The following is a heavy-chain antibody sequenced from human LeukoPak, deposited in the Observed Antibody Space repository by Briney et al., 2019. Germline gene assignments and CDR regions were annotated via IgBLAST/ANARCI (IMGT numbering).Heavy chain of an antibody. CDR1: GFTFSSNW. D-gene: IGHD1-26*01. CDR2: INGDGSST. CDR3: AKVEQP. J-gene: IGHJ5*02. V-gene: IGHV3-74*01. Sequence: GGSLRLSCAASGFTFSSNWMHWVRQAPGKGLVWVSRINGDGSSTIYADSVKGRFTISRDNAKNTLYLQMNSLRAEDTAVYYCAKVEQPWGQGTLVTVSS.